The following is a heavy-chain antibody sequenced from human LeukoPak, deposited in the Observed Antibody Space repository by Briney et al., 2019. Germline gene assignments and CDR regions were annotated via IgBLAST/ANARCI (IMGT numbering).Heavy chain of an antibody. J-gene: IGHJ6*02. CDR3: ARDGRVVVVRQYGMDV. D-gene: IGHD3-22*01. V-gene: IGHV1-18*01. Sequence: ASVKVSCKASGYTFTSYGISWVRQAPGQGLEWMGWISAYNGNTNYAQKLQGRVTMTTDTSTSTAYMELRSLRSDDTAVYYCARDGRVVVVRQYGMDVWGQGTTVTVSS. CDR2: ISAYNGNT. CDR1: GYTFTSYG.